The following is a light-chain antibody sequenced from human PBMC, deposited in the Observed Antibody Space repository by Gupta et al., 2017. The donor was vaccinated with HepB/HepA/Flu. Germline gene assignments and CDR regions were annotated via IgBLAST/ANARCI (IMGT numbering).Light chain of an antibody. CDR2: DAS. CDR1: QSVSRY. CDR3: QQRINWPLT. V-gene: IGKV3-11*01. J-gene: IGKJ4*01. Sequence: EIVLTQSPVTLSLSPGERATLSCRASQSVSRYLAWYQQKPGQPPSLLVFDASNRATGVPARFRGSGSGTDFTLTISSLEPEDFAVYYCQQRINWPLTFGGGTRVEIK.